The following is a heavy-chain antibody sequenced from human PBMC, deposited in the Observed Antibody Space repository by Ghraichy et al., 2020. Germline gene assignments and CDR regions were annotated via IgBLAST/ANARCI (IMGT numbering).Heavy chain of an antibody. Sequence: LSLTCSVSGGSISSSSHHWGWIRQPPGKGLEWIGSIYYSGTTHYSPSLESRVTISVDTSKNQFSLKVSSVTAADTAVYYCARDSSRSIDYWGQGTLVTVSS. D-gene: IGHD6-19*01. V-gene: IGHV4-39*02. CDR2: IYYSGTT. CDR3: ARDSSRSIDY. CDR1: GGSISSSSHH. J-gene: IGHJ4*02.